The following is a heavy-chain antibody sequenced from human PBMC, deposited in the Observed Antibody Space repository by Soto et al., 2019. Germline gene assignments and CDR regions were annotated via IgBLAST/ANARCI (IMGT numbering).Heavy chain of an antibody. CDR3: ARHGPHGRVQVGYYYGMDV. J-gene: IGHJ6*02. D-gene: IGHD1-1*01. CDR1: GHTFSRYS. V-gene: IGHV3-48*02. Sequence: EVQRVESGGARVQPGGSLTLSCTASGHTFSRYSMNWARRSTGKGLEWILYFTGNGDTKYYTDSVKGRFTISRDNAKNSLYLQMSSLTDEDTAVYYCARHGPHGRVQVGYYYGMDVWGQGTTVTVSS. CDR2: FTGNGDTK.